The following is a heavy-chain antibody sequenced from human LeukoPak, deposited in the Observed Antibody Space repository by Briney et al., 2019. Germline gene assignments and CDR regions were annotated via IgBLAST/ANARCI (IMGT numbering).Heavy chain of an antibody. D-gene: IGHD3-10*01. CDR3: ARLLYYGSGSYYNWFDP. CDR2: IYHSGST. J-gene: IGHJ5*02. V-gene: IGHV4-4*02. CDR1: GGSISSSNW. Sequence: SETLSLTCAVSGGSISSSNWWSWVRQPPGKGLEWIGEIYHSGSTNYNPSLKSRVTISVDKSKNQFSLKLSSVTAADTAVYYCARLLYYGSGSYYNWFDPWGQGTLVTVSS.